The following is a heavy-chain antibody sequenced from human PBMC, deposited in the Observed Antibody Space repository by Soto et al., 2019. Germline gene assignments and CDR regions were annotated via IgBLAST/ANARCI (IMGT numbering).Heavy chain of an antibody. CDR1: GESFSGYY. Sequence: ASQTLSLTCAVYGESFSGYYWTLIRQPQGTGLEWIGEINHSGSTNYNPSLKSRVTISVDTSKNQFSLKLSSVTAADTAVYYCARGRDYYGSGSYLYWFDPWGQGTLVTVSS. V-gene: IGHV4-34*01. CDR3: ARGRDYYGSGSYLYWFDP. J-gene: IGHJ5*02. D-gene: IGHD3-10*01. CDR2: INHSGST.